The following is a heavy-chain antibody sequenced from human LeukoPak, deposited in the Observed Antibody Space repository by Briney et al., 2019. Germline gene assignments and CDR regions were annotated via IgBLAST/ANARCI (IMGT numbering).Heavy chain of an antibody. CDR2: ISSIRNYI. J-gene: IGHJ6*02. CDR1: KFTFSDYS. D-gene: IGHD3-10*02. CDR3: ARDLHYYVAMDV. Sequence: GGSLRLSCAASKFTFSDYSMSWVRQAPGKGLEWVSSISSIRNYIYYADSVKGRFTVSRDNAKNSLYLQLHNLRVEDTALYYCARDLHYYVAMDVWGQGTTVTVSS. V-gene: IGHV3-21*04.